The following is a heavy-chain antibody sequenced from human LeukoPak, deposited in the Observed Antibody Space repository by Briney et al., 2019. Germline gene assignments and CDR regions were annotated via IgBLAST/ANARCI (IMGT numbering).Heavy chain of an antibody. CDR1: GFTFSTYG. CDR3: ARDNKYAFDN. V-gene: IGHV3-48*03. CDR2: IGINGGNT. Sequence: PGGSLRLSCAASGFTFSTYGMNWVRQAPGKGLEWISYIGINGGNTKYPDSVKGRFTISGDSAKNSLYLQMDSLGAEDTAVYYCARDNKYAFDNWGQGTLVTVSS. D-gene: IGHD1/OR15-1a*01. J-gene: IGHJ4*02.